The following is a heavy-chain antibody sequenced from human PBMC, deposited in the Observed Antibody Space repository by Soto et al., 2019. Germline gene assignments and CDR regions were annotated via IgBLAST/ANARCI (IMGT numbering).Heavy chain of an antibody. CDR3: AKNPGYYYDSTGYHFDY. CDR1: EFTFSNYA. CDR2: ISYVGGTT. V-gene: IGHV3-23*01. D-gene: IGHD3-22*01. J-gene: IGHJ4*02. Sequence: EVQLLESGGGLVQPGGSLRLSCAASEFTFSNYAMSWVRQAPGKGLEWVSAISYVGGTTYYADSVKGRFTISRDNSKNTLNLQMNSLRAEDTAVYYCAKNPGYYYDSTGYHFDYWGQGTLVTVSS.